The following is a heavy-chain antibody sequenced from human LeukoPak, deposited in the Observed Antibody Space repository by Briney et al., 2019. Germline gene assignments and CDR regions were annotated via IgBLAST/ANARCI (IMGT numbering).Heavy chain of an antibody. J-gene: IGHJ4*02. CDR3: ARDWAGGNSGYIDF. D-gene: IGHD3-22*01. V-gene: IGHV3-9*01. CDR1: GFNFDDYA. CDR2: INWKTGNG. Sequence: GGSLRLSCAVSGFNFDDYAMHWVRQAPGRGLEWVSGINWKTGNGIYADSVKGRFTISRDNSKNTQYLQMNSLGAEDTAVYYCARDWAGGNSGYIDFWGQGTLVTVSS.